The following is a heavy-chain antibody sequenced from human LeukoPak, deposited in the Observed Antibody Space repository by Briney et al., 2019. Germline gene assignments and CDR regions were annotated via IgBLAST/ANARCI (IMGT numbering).Heavy chain of an antibody. CDR2: ISAYNGNT. CDR1: GYTFTSYG. J-gene: IGHJ5*02. CDR3: ARSAEAGYNWFDP. Sequence: AAVKVSCKASGYTFTSYGISWVRQAPGQGLEWMGWISAYNGNTNYAQKLQGRVTMTTDTSTSPAYMELRSVRYADTAVYYCARSAEAGYNWFDPWGQGTLVTVSS. V-gene: IGHV1-18*01. D-gene: IGHD6-13*01.